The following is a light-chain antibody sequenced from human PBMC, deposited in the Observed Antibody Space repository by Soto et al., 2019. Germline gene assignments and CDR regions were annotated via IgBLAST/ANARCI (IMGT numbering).Light chain of an antibody. Sequence: QSALTQPASVSGSPGQSITISCTGTSSDVGSYNLVSWYQQHPGKAPKLMIYEGTKRPSGVSNRFSGSKSGNTASLTISGLQAEDEANYYCCSYAGSSTPVVFG. CDR3: CSYAGSSTPVV. CDR2: EGT. J-gene: IGLJ2*01. CDR1: SSDVGSYNL. V-gene: IGLV2-23*01.